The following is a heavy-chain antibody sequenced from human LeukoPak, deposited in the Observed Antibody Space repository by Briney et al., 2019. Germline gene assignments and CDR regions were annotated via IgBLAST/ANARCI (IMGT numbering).Heavy chain of an antibody. CDR1: GFTFSAYA. Sequence: GGSLRLSCEASGFTFSAYAMTWVRQAPGQGLEWVSSIGSDNKPHYSESVKGRFAISRDNSKGMLFLQLNSLRAEDTAVYYCANSGGAAFDIWGQGTMVTVSS. V-gene: IGHV3-23*05. CDR3: ANSGGAAFDI. D-gene: IGHD2-21*01. J-gene: IGHJ3*02. CDR2: IGSDNKP.